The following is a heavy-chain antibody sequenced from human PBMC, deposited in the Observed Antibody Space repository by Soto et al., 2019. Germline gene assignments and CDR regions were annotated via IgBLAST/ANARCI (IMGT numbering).Heavy chain of an antibody. D-gene: IGHD2-2*01. Sequence: QVQVVESGGGVVQPGRSLRLSCAASGFTFSTYGMYWVRQAPGKGLEWVAFISYDGSIKNYGDSVKGRFTIFRDTSKNTLYLQTERLRAEDTGVYYCARGHVVPPDPHSYAMDVWGQGTRVTVSS. CDR3: ARGHVVPPDPHSYAMDV. CDR2: ISYDGSIK. V-gene: IGHV3-30*03. CDR1: GFTFSTYG. J-gene: IGHJ6*01.